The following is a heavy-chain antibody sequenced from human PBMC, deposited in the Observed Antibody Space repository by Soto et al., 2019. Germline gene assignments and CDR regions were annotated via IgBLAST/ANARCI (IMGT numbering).Heavy chain of an antibody. D-gene: IGHD3-22*01. CDR1: GFTFSSYA. V-gene: IGHV3-23*01. CDR2: ISGSGGST. CDR3: AKDRGSYYDSSGYYF. J-gene: IGHJ4*02. Sequence: EVQLLESGGGLVQPGGSLRLSCAASGFTFSSYAMSWVRQAPGKGLEWVSAISGSGGSTYYADSVKGRFTISRDNSKNTLYLKMNSLRAEDTAVYYCAKDRGSYYDSSGYYFWGQGTLVTVSS.